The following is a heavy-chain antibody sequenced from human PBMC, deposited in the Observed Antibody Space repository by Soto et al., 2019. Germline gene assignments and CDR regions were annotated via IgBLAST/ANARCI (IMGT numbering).Heavy chain of an antibody. J-gene: IGHJ6*02. CDR1: GFTISRYE. V-gene: IGHV3-13*01. D-gene: IGHD6-6*01. Sequence: GGSLRLSCAASGFTISRYEMHWVRQVTGKGLEWVSGIGTAADTYYLGSVKGRFTISRENAKNSLYLQMNSLRAGDTAIYYCTRVNSTSSAGMDVWGQGTTVTVS. CDR2: IGTAADT. CDR3: TRVNSTSSAGMDV.